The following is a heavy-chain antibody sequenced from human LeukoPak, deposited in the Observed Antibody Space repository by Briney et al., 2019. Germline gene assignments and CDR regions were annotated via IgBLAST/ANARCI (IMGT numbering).Heavy chain of an antibody. CDR2: IYYTGST. CDR1: GGSISSGSYY. J-gene: IGHJ5*01. CDR3: ARLATPSTMAARGRSWFES. V-gene: IGHV4-61*01. D-gene: IGHD6-6*01. Sequence: KASQTLSLTCTVSGGSISSGSYYWSWIRQPPGKGLEWIGYIYYTGSTNYNPSLKSRVTISVDTSKNQFSLKLSSVTAADTAVYCARLATPSTMAARGRSWFESWGQGTLVTVSS.